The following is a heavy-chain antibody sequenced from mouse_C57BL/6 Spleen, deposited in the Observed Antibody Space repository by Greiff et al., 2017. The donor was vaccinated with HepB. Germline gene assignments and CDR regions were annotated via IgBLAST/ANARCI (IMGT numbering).Heavy chain of an antibody. CDR1: GFTFSSYA. J-gene: IGHJ2*01. D-gene: IGHD1-1*01. CDR2: ISSGGDYI. V-gene: IGHV5-9-1*02. Sequence: EVNVVESGEGLVKPGGSLKLSCAASGFTFSSYAMSWVRQTPEKRLEWVAYISSGGDYIYYADTVKGRFTISRDNARNTLYLQMSSLKSEDTAMYYCTSHYYGSSYGNYWGQGTTLTVSS. CDR3: TSHYYGSSYGNY.